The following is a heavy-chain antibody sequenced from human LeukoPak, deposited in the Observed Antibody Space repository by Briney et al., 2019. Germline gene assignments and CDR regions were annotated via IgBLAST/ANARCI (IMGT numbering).Heavy chain of an antibody. CDR3: AIIRCGRGQDLCYNH. CDR1: GVSVNDYY. V-gene: IGHV4-34*01. CDR2: VSPGGYT. J-gene: IGHJ5*02. D-gene: IGHD2-21*01. Sequence: PSETLSLTRALSGVSVNDYYWSWIRQPPEKGRECIGVVSPGGYTTYNPSLKSRVIISQDTSANHLSLKLRSVTAADTALYYCAIIRCGRGQDLCYNHWGQGTLVTVSS.